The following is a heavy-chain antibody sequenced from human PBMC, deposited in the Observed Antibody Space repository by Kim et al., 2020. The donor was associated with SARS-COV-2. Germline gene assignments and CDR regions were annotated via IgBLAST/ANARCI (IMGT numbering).Heavy chain of an antibody. CDR3: ARDPMSWFGGGAY. D-gene: IGHD3-10*01. V-gene: IGHV3-33*01. Sequence: GGSLRLSCAASGFSFSNYGMHWVRQAPGKGLEWVAVIWYDGSNKYYADSVKGRFTISRDNSKNTLSLQMNSLRAEDTAVYYCARDPMSWFGGGAYWGQGVLVTVSS. CDR2: IWYDGSNK. CDR1: GFSFSNYG. J-gene: IGHJ4*02.